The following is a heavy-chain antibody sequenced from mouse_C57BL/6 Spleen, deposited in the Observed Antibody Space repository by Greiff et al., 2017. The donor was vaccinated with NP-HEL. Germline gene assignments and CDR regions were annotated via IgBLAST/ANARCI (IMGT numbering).Heavy chain of an antibody. CDR2: IDPETGGT. Sequence: VQLQQSGAELVRPGASVTLSCKASGYTFTDYEMHWVKQTPVHGLEWIGAIDPETGGTAYNQKLWGKAILTADKSTSKAYMELRSLTSEDSAVYYCTRTNYYGSSRHWYFDVWGTGTTVTVSS. V-gene: IGHV1-15*01. J-gene: IGHJ1*03. CDR3: TRTNYYGSSRHWYFDV. CDR1: GYTFTDYE. D-gene: IGHD1-1*01.